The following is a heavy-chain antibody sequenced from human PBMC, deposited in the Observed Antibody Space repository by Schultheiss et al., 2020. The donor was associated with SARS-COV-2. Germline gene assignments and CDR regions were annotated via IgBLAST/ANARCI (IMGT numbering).Heavy chain of an antibody. Sequence: GGSLRLSCAASGFTFSSYAMSWVRQAPGKGLEWVSGISGSGATTYYADSVKGRFTISRDNSKNTLYLQMNSLRAEDTAVYYCVSKQWLVIDYWGQGTLVTVSS. CDR2: ISGSGATT. V-gene: IGHV3-23*01. CDR3: VSKQWLVIDY. D-gene: IGHD6-19*01. J-gene: IGHJ4*02. CDR1: GFTFSSYA.